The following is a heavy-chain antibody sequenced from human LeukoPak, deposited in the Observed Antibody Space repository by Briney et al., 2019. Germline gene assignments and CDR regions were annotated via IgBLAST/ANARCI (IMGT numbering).Heavy chain of an antibody. D-gene: IGHD4-17*01. CDR3: AREATVTIRMYYFDY. CDR2: ISSSGTTI. Sequence: GGSLRLSCAASGFTFSSYEMNWVRQAPGKGLEWVSYISSSGTTIYYADSVKGRFTISRDNAKDSLYLQMNSLRAEDTAVYYCAREATVTIRMYYFDYWGQGTLVTVSS. CDR1: GFTFSSYE. J-gene: IGHJ4*02. V-gene: IGHV3-48*03.